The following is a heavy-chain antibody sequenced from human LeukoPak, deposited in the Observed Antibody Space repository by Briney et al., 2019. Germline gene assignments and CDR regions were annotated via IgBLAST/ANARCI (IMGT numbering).Heavy chain of an antibody. D-gene: IGHD6-19*01. CDR3: ARTHIEVAIMYYFDY. Sequence: EASVKVSCKASGYTFTGYYIHWVRQAPGQGLEWMGWINPNIGGTNYAQKFQGRVTMTRDTSISTAYMEMSRLRSDDTAVYYCARTHIEVAIMYYFDYWGQGTLVTVFS. V-gene: IGHV1-2*02. CDR2: INPNIGGT. CDR1: GYTFTGYY. J-gene: IGHJ4*02.